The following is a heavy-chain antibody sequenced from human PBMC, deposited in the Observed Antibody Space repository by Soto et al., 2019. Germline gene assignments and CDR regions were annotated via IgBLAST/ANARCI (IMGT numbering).Heavy chain of an antibody. CDR2: IGSDGGST. CDR1: GFTFNSYA. D-gene: IGHD1-26*01. J-gene: IGHJ4*02. CDR3: VRGGCHY. Sequence: EVQLVESGGGLVQPGGSLRLSCSASGFTFNSYAMHWVRQAPGKGLEFVSAIGSDGGSTYYADSVKGRFTISRDNSKYTLYLQMSSLRAEDTAVYSCVRGGCHYWGQGTLLTVSS. V-gene: IGHV3-64D*06.